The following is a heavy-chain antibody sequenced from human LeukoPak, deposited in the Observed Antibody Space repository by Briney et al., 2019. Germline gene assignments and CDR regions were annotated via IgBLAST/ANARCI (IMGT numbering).Heavy chain of an antibody. CDR1: GDSVSSNRVA. Sequence: SQTLSLTCAISGDSVSSNRVAWNWIRQSPSSGLEWLGRTYYRSKWYFNYAPSVKTRITINPDTSKNQFSLQLKSVTPDDTAVYYCARGSRGAAADGSNWFGPWGQGTLVTVSS. D-gene: IGHD6-13*01. CDR3: ARGSRGAAADGSNWFGP. CDR2: TYYRSKWYF. J-gene: IGHJ5*02. V-gene: IGHV6-1*01.